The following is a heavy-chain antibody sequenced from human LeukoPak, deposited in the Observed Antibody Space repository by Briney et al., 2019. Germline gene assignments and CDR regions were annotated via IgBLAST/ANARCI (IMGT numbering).Heavy chain of an antibody. J-gene: IGHJ4*02. CDR1: GFTFSSYS. CDR2: ISSSSTI. V-gene: IGHV3-48*04. Sequence: GGSLRLSCAASGFTFSSYSMNWVRQAPGKGLEWVSYISSSSTIYYADSVKGRFTISRDNTKNLLYLEMSSLRAEDTAVYYCGVVYWGQGTLVTFSS. CDR3: GVVY.